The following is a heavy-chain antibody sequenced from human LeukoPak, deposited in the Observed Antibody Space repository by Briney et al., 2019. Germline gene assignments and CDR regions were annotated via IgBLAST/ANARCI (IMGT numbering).Heavy chain of an antibody. J-gene: IGHJ3*02. V-gene: IGHV3-48*01. CDR3: ASSGYHDAFDI. CDR2: ISSGSSTK. D-gene: IGHD5-12*01. CDR1: GITFSSCR. Sequence: GGSLRLSCAASGITFSSCRMNWVRQAPGKGLEWVSYISSGSSTKYYADSVKGRFTISRDNAKNSLYLQMNSLRAEDTAVYYCASSGYHDAFDIWGQGTMVTVSS.